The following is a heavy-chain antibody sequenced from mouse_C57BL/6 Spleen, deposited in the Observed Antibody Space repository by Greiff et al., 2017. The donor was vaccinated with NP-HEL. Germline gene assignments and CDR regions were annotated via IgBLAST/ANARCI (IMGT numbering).Heavy chain of an antibody. Sequence: DVKLVESVAELVRPGASVKLSCTASGFNITNTYMHWVKQRPEQGLEWIGRIDPANGNTKYAPKFQGKATITADTSSNTAYLQLSSLTSEDTAIYYCARDDGYFGRFAYWGQGTLVTVSA. J-gene: IGHJ3*01. CDR3: ARDDGYFGRFAY. CDR1: GFNITNTY. V-gene: IGHV14-3*01. CDR2: IDPANGNT. D-gene: IGHD2-3*01.